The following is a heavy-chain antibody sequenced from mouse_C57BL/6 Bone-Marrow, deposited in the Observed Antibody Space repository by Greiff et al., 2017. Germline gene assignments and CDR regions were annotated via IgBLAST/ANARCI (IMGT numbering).Heavy chain of an antibody. D-gene: IGHD1-1*01. CDR2: IRLKSDNYAT. Sequence: EVKLVESGGGLVQPGGSMKLSCVASGFTFSNYWMNWVRQSPEKGLEWVAQIRLKSDNYATPYAESVKGRFTISRDDSKSIVYLQMNNLRAEDTGIYYSTRDYYGSIFYYWGQGTTLTVSS. J-gene: IGHJ2*01. V-gene: IGHV6-3*01. CDR3: TRDYYGSIFYY. CDR1: GFTFSNYW.